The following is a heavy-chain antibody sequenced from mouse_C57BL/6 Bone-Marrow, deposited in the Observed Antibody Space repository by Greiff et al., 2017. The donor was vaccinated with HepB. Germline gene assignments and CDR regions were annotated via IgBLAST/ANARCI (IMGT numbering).Heavy chain of an antibody. CDR3: TTGETDGSSAWCDD. D-gene: IGHD1-1*01. CDR1: GFNIKDDY. Sequence: EVQLQQSGAELVRPGASVKLSCTASGFNIKDDYMHWVKQRPEQGLEWIGWIDPENGDTDYASKFPGKATITADTSSTTAYLPLSSLTSEDPAVYYCTTGETDGSSAWCDDWGQGTLVTGSA. CDR2: IDPENGDT. J-gene: IGHJ3*01. V-gene: IGHV14-4*01.